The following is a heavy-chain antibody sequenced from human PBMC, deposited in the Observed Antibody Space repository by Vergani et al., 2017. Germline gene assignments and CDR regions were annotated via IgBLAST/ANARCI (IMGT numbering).Heavy chain of an antibody. CDR2: IIPIFGKA. CDR3: ARPPYSGSYWYWFDP. V-gene: IGHV1-69*01. Sequence: QVQLVQSGAEVKKPGSSVKVSCKASGGTFSSYAISWVRQAPGQGLEWMGGIIPIFGKANYAQKFQGRVPITADESTSTAYMELSSLRSEDTAVYYCARPPYSGSYWYWFDPWGQGTLVTVSS. J-gene: IGHJ5*02. D-gene: IGHD1-26*01. CDR1: GGTFSSYA.